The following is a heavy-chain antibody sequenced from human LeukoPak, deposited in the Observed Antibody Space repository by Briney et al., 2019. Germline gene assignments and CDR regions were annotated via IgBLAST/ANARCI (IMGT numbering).Heavy chain of an antibody. D-gene: IGHD6-13*01. Sequence: PGGSLRLSCAASGFTFSSYSMNWVRQAPGKGLEWVSSISSSSSYIYYADSLKGRFTISRDNAKNSLYLQMNSLRADDTAVYYCARDSPIAPTGAFDYWSQGTLVTVSS. J-gene: IGHJ4*02. CDR2: ISSSSSYI. CDR3: ARDSPIAPTGAFDY. CDR1: GFTFSSYS. V-gene: IGHV3-21*06.